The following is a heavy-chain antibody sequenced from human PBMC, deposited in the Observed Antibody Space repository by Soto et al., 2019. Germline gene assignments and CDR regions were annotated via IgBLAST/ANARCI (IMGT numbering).Heavy chain of an antibody. CDR3: ARAECSNPNCLTAYYSYGLDV. V-gene: IGHV3-48*04. J-gene: IGHJ6*02. D-gene: IGHD2-2*01. CDR2: INTAGSTK. CDR1: GGSISSTT. Sequence: ETLSLTCTVSGGSISSTTYHWVRQAPGKGLEWVSYINTAGSTKYYAESVKGRFTISRDNARNSLFLQMNSLRAEDTAVYYCARAECSNPNCLTAYYSYGLDVWGQGTTVTVSS.